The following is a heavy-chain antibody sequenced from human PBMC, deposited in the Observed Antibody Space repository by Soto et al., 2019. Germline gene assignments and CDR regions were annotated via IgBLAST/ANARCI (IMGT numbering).Heavy chain of an antibody. CDR1: GFTFSSYA. J-gene: IGHJ4*02. CDR2: ISGSGGST. V-gene: IGHV3-23*01. Sequence: GGPLRLSCAASGFTFSSYAMSWVRQAPGKGLEWVSAISGSGGSTYYADSVKGRFTISRDNSKNTLYLQMNSLRAEDTAAYYCAKVDPLVVTTHAPHFDYWGQGTLVTVSS. D-gene: IGHD3-22*01. CDR3: AKVDPLVVTTHAPHFDY.